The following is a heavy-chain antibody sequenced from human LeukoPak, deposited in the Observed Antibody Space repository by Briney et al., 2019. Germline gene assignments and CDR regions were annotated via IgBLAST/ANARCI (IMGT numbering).Heavy chain of an antibody. Sequence: GGSLRLSCAASGFTFSSYGMHWVRQAPAKGLEWVGYIRYDGSNKYYADSVKGRFTISRDNSKNTLYLQMNSLRAEDTAVYYCAKDRPYSRRSLESWGQGTMVTVSS. V-gene: IGHV3-30*02. D-gene: IGHD6-13*01. CDR2: IRYDGSNK. CDR1: GFTFSSYG. CDR3: AKDRPYSRRSLES. J-gene: IGHJ4*02.